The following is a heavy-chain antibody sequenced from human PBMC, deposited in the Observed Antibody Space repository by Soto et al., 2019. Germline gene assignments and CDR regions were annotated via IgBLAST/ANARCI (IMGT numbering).Heavy chain of an antibody. V-gene: IGHV1-69*02. CDR1: GGTFHSYT. D-gene: IGHD3-9*01. J-gene: IGHJ4*02. CDR2: IIPFLGKA. Sequence: QVQLVQSGAEVKKPGSSVKVSCKASGGTFHSYTIMWVRQAPGQGLEWMGRIIPFLGKANYAQRFQGRVTITADKSPSTAYMDMSSRTSEDMAVYYCARSGTGWGYWGQVTLVTVSS. CDR3: ARSGTGWGY.